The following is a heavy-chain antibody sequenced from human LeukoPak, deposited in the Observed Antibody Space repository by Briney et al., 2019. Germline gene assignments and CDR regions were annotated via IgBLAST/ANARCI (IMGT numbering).Heavy chain of an antibody. Sequence: PSETLSLTCTVSSGSINSGSSFWSWVRQPPGKGLEWIGYIYPSGTTYYEPSLKSRVTISVDTSNTQFSLSLDSVTAADTAVYFCSIDSHDWGQGTLVIVSS. CDR2: IYPSGTT. CDR1: SGSINSGSSF. J-gene: IGHJ4*02. V-gene: IGHV4-30-4*08. CDR3: SIDSHD. D-gene: IGHD2-21*01.